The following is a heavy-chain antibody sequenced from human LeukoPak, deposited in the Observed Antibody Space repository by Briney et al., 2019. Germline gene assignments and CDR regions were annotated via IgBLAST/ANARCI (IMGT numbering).Heavy chain of an antibody. CDR1: GGSISSGGYY. Sequence: KASETLSLTCTVSGGSISSGGYYGSWIRQHPGKGLEWIGYIYYSGSTYYNPSLKSRVTISVDTSKNQFSPKLSSVTAADTAVYYCARQSDGGNWIDYWGQGTLVTVSS. V-gene: IGHV4-31*03. CDR3: ARQSDGGNWIDY. J-gene: IGHJ4*02. D-gene: IGHD4-23*01. CDR2: IYYSGST.